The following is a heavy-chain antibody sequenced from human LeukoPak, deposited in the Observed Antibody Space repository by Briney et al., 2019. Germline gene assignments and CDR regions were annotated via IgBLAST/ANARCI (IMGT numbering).Heavy chain of an antibody. V-gene: IGHV1-8*01. Sequence: ASVKVSCKASGHTFTNDEIHWVRQATGQGLEWMGWMNPSSGNTGYAQKFQGRLTMTRNTSISTAYMELSRLRSDDTAVYYCARADLDCSSTSCLGGWFDPWGQGTLVTVSS. J-gene: IGHJ5*02. CDR3: ARADLDCSSTSCLGGWFDP. CDR1: GHTFTNDE. CDR2: MNPSSGNT. D-gene: IGHD2-2*01.